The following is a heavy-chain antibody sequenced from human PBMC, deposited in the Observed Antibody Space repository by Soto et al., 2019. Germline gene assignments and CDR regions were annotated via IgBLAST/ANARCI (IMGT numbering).Heavy chain of an antibody. J-gene: IGHJ4*02. D-gene: IGHD6-6*01. CDR2: INPNNGDT. V-gene: IGHV1-2*02. CDR3: ARSVSFVAPRPDY. Sequence: ASVKGSCKASGYTFTVYYMHWVRQATGQGLECMGWINPNNGDTNYAQKFQGRVTMTRDTSTSTAYLEVSRLRSDDTAMYYCARSVSFVAPRPDYWGQGTLVTVSS. CDR1: GYTFTVYY.